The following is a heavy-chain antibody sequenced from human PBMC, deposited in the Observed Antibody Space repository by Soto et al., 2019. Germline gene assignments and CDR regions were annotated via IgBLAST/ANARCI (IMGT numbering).Heavy chain of an antibody. CDR3: ASDTAMVTDYYGMDV. CDR1: GYSFSNYW. J-gene: IGHJ6*02. D-gene: IGHD5-18*01. Sequence: SGESLKISCKGSGYSFSNYWIGWVRQMPGKGLEWMGIIYPGDSDTRYSPSFQGQVTISADKSINTAYLQWSSLKASDTAMYYCASDTAMVTDYYGMDVWGQGTTVTVSS. V-gene: IGHV5-51*01. CDR2: IYPGDSDT.